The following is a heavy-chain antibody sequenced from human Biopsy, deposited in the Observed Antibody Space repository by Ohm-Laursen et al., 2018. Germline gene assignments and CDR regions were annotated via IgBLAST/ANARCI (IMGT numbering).Heavy chain of an antibody. V-gene: IGHV1-69*04. J-gene: IGHJ6*02. CDR2: IIPILGTV. CDR3: ASGDIGGIGLDV. CDR1: GDTSTTSE. D-gene: IGHD3-10*01. Sequence: ASVKVSCKASGDTSTTSEISWVRQVPGQGLDWMGRIIPILGTVDYGQNFQGRVTIRADTSTTFLELTSLRYDDTAVYYCASGDIGGIGLDVWGLGTTVTVSS.